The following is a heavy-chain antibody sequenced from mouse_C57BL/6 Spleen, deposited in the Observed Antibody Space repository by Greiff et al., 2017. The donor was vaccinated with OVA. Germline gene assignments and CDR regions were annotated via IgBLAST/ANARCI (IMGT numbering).Heavy chain of an antibody. V-gene: IGHV2-6-1*01. D-gene: IGHD1-1*01. CDR3: ARHGTYGAMDY. CDR2: IWSDGSK. J-gene: IGHJ4*01. Sequence: VMLVESGPGLVAPSQSLSITCTVSGFSLTSYGVHWVRQPPGKGLEWLVVIWSDGSKNYNSALKSILSISKDNSKSQVFLKMNSLQTDDTAMYYCARHGTYGAMDYWGQGTSVTVSS. CDR1: GFSLTSYG.